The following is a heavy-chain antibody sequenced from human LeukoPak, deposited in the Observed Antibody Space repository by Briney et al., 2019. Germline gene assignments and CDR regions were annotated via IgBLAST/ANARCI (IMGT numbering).Heavy chain of an antibody. J-gene: IGHJ4*02. CDR2: ISSDGSYK. V-gene: IGHV3-30*04. CDR3: AKDRSMWTAAGSFDY. D-gene: IGHD6-13*01. Sequence: GGSLRLSCAASGFTFSSHALHWVRQAPGKGLEWVAVISSDGSYKYYADSVKGRFTISRDNSKNTLYLQMNSLRAEDTAVYYCAKDRSMWTAAGSFDYWGQGTLVTVSS. CDR1: GFTFSSHA.